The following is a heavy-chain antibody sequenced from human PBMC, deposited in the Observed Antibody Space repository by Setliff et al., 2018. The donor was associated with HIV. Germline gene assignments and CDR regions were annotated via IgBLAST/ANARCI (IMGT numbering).Heavy chain of an antibody. V-gene: IGHV7-4-1*02. CDR2: INTNTGNP. Sequence: ASVKVSCKASGYTFTSYAMNWVRQAPGQGLEWMGWINTNTGNPTYAQGFTGRFVFSLDTSVSTAYLQISSLEAEGTAVYYCVRNSFDYVEEEWGQGTQVTVSS. CDR3: VRNSFDYVEEE. D-gene: IGHD3-9*01. CDR1: GYTFTSYA. J-gene: IGHJ4*02.